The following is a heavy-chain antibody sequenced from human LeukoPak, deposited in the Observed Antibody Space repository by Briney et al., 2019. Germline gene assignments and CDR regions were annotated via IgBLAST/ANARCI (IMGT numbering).Heavy chain of an antibody. CDR3: ARPPPHGGGYFPLDY. Sequence: NPGGSLRLSCAASGFTFSDYYMSWIRQAPGKGLEWVSYISSSGSTIYYADSVKGRFTISRDNSKNSLYLQMNSLRAEDTAVYYCARPPPHGGGYFPLDYWGQGTLVTVSS. J-gene: IGHJ4*02. V-gene: IGHV3-11*04. CDR1: GFTFSDYY. D-gene: IGHD3-22*01. CDR2: ISSSGSTI.